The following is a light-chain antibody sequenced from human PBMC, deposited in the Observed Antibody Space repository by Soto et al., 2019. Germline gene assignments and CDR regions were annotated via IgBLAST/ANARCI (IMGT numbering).Light chain of an antibody. CDR2: DAS. J-gene: IGKJ1*01. Sequence: DIPMTQSPSTLSASVGDRVTITCRARQSISSWLAWYQQNPGKAPQLLIYDASSLESGAPSRFSGSGSGTELTLTISSQQPDDLATYYCQQDNSFWTFGQGTKVEIK. CDR3: QQDNSFWT. V-gene: IGKV1-5*01. CDR1: QSISSW.